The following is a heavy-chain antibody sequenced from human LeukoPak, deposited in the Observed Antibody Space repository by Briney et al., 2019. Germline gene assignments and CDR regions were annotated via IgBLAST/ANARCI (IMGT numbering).Heavy chain of an antibody. CDR2: LKSRSQGGTA. J-gene: IGHJ5*02. V-gene: IGHV3-15*01. Sequence: PGGSLRLSCAASGFTFNTAYMSWLRQTPGKGLEWVGRLKSRSQGGTADYAAPVKGRFTISRDDSKNTLYLQMNSLKIEDTGVYYCATDRNWFDPWGQGTLLTVSS. CDR3: ATDRNWFDP. CDR1: GFTFNTAY.